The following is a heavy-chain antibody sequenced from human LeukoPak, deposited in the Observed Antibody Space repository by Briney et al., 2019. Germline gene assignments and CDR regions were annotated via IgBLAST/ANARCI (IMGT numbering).Heavy chain of an antibody. Sequence: SETLSLTSTVSGSSISSSIYYWGWIRQPPGKGLEWIGRIYYSGTPYYNPSLKSRVTISVDTSKDQFSLKLSSVTAADTAVYYCARQLAAAGHFDYWGQGTLVTVSS. CDR2: IYYSGTP. D-gene: IGHD6-13*01. V-gene: IGHV4-39*01. CDR3: ARQLAAAGHFDY. CDR1: GSSISSSIYY. J-gene: IGHJ4*02.